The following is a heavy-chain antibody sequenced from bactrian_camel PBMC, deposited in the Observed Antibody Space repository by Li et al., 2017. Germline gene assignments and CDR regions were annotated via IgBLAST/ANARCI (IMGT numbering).Heavy chain of an antibody. D-gene: IGHD3*01. J-gene: IGHJ4*01. CDR1: GDIDDSNC. CDR3: AAEFAEFCKGMVLVPVREPT. Sequence: HVQLVESGGGSVQAGGSLTLSCVVSGDIDDSNCMGWFRQAPGKEREGVAGLEGDGRTFYSDSVKGRFTISRDNAKNTVYLQMTSLKPEDNAMYTCAAEFAEFCKGMVLVPVREPTGARGPRSP. V-gene: IGHV3S53*01. CDR2: LEGDGRT.